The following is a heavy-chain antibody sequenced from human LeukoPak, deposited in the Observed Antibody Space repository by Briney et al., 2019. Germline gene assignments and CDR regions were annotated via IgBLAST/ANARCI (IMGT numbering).Heavy chain of an antibody. CDR3: ARDRGGGWDDY. Sequence: GRSLRLSCAASGFTFSSYWMSWVRQAPGKGLEWVANIKQDGSEKYYVDSVKGRFTISRDNAKNSLYLQMNSLRAEDTAVYYCARDRGGGWDDYWGQGTLVTVSS. J-gene: IGHJ4*02. CDR1: GFTFSSYW. CDR2: IKQDGSEK. V-gene: IGHV3-7*01. D-gene: IGHD2-15*01.